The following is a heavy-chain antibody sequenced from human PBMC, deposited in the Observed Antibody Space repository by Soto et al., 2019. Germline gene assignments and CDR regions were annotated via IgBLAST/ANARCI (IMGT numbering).Heavy chain of an antibody. CDR2: IIPIFGTA. V-gene: IGHV1-69*13. D-gene: IGHD2-2*01. J-gene: IGHJ6*02. CDR3: AGDCRREMVVVPATRHFYYGMDV. Sequence: ASVKVSCKASGGTFSSYAISWVRQAPGQGLEWMGGIIPIFGTANYAQKFQGRVTITADESTSTANMELSSLRSEDTAVYYCAGDCRREMVVVPATRHFYYGMDVWGQGSTVTVSS. CDR1: GGTFSSYA.